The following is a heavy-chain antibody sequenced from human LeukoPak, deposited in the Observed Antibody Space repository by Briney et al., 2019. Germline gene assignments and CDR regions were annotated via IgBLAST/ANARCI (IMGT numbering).Heavy chain of an antibody. D-gene: IGHD1-1*01. V-gene: IGHV1-18*01. CDR2: INTYNGNT. J-gene: IGHJ4*02. Sequence: GASVKVSCKASGYTFSSYGISWVRQAPGQGLEWMGWINTYNGNTNYAQKLQDRVTMTTDTSTSTAYMELRSLRSDDTAKYYCARRLERHHDFDYWGQGTLVTVSS. CDR3: ARRLERHHDFDY. CDR1: GYTFSSYG.